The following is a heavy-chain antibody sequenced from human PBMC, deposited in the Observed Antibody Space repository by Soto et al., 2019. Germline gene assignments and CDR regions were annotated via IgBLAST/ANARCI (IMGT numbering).Heavy chain of an antibody. CDR2: MNPNSGNT. CDR3: ARVGRYCISTSCYYAFDI. CDR1: GYTFTSYG. J-gene: IGHJ3*02. D-gene: IGHD2-2*01. Sequence: ASVKVSCKASGYTFTSYGISWVRQAPGQGLEWMGWMNPNSGNTGYAQKFQGRVTMTRNTSISTAYMELSSLRSEDTAVYYCARVGRYCISTSCYYAFDIWGQGTMVTVSS. V-gene: IGHV1-8*02.